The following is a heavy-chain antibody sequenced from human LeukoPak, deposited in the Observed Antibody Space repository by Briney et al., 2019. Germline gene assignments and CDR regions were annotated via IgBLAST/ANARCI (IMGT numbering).Heavy chain of an antibody. CDR2: ITTSGRTI. J-gene: IGHJ4*02. D-gene: IGHD4-17*01. V-gene: IGHV3-48*03. Sequence: GGPLRLSCAASGFTFSSYEMNWVRQAPGKGLEWVSYITTSGRTIYYADSVKGRFTISRDNAKNSLYLQMNSLRAEDTAVYYCARGEDYGTNSFDYWGQGTLVTVSS. CDR3: ARGEDYGTNSFDY. CDR1: GFTFSSYE.